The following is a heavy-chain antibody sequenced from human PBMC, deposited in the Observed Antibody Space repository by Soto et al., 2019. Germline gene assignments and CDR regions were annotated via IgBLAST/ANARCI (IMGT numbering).Heavy chain of an antibody. J-gene: IGHJ4*02. Sequence: SETLSLTCAVYGWTFSGYYWTWIRQPPGTGLEWIGEINHSGSTNYNPSLKSRVTISVDTSKNQFSLKLTSVTAADTAVYYCARDKITGLFDYWGQGTQVTVS. CDR3: ARDKITGLFDY. CDR2: INHSGST. D-gene: IGHD2-8*02. CDR1: GWTFSGYY. V-gene: IGHV4-34*01.